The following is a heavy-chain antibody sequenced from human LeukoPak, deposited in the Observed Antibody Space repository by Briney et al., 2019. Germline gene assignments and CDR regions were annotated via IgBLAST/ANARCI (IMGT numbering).Heavy chain of an antibody. J-gene: IGHJ6*02. Sequence: GGSLRLSCAASGFTFDDYAMHWVRQAPGKGLEWVSGISWNSGSIGYADSVKGRFTISRDNAKNSLYLQMNSLRAEDTALYYCAKDKPRAAAGGVYYYYYGMDVWGQGTTVTVSS. CDR3: AKDKPRAAAGGVYYYYYGMDV. CDR2: ISWNSGSI. V-gene: IGHV3-9*01. D-gene: IGHD6-13*01. CDR1: GFTFDDYA.